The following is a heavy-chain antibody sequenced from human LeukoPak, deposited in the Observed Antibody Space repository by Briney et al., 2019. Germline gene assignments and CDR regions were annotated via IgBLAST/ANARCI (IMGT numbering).Heavy chain of an antibody. V-gene: IGHV3-11*05. CDR1: GFTLSDYY. Sequence: GGFLRLSCAASGFTLSDYYMSYIRQAPGKGLDSVSYISTPSTYTDYADSVRGRFTISRDNAKNLLYLQMNSLRPEDTAVYYCARDWYCSSSICYTDRNWFDPWGQGTLVTVSS. J-gene: IGHJ5*02. D-gene: IGHD2-2*02. CDR2: ISTPSTYT. CDR3: ARDWYCSSSICYTDRNWFDP.